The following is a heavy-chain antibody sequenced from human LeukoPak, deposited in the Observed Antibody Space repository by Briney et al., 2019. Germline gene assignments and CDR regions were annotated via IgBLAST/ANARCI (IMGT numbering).Heavy chain of an antibody. CDR2: IYPGDSDT. CDR3: ARRNYYDSRGYSYYFDY. J-gene: IGHJ4*02. Sequence: GESLKISCKASGYTFTTYWIGWVRPVPGKGLEWMAIIYPGDSDTKYSPSFQGQVTISADKSISTAYLQWSSLKASDTAMYYCARRNYYDSRGYSYYFDYWGQGTLVTVSS. V-gene: IGHV5-51*01. D-gene: IGHD3-22*01. CDR1: GYTFTTYW.